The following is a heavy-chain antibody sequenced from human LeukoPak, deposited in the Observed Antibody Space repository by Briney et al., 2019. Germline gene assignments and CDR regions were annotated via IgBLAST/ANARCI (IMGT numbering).Heavy chain of an antibody. D-gene: IGHD6-13*01. CDR3: ARDSWWGDSSSWSGYFDY. Sequence: GGSLRLSCAASGFTFSSCWMSWVRQAPGKGLEWVANIKQDGSDKYYVDSVKGRFTISRDNTKNSLYLQTNSLRAEDTAVYYCARDSWWGDSSSWSGYFDYWGQGTLVTVSS. CDR2: IKQDGSDK. J-gene: IGHJ4*02. V-gene: IGHV3-7*01. CDR1: GFTFSSCW.